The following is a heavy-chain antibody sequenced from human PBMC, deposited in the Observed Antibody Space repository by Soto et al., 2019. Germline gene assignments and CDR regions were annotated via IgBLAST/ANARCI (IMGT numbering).Heavy chain of an antibody. CDR3: ARAVYSSGWDGDY. CDR2: ISSSSSYI. J-gene: IGHJ4*02. D-gene: IGHD6-19*01. V-gene: IGHV3-21*01. CDR1: GFTFSSYS. Sequence: TGGSLRLSCAASGFTFSSYSMNWVRQAPGKGLEWVSSISSSSSYIYYADSVKGRFTISRDNAKNSLYLQMNSLRAEDTAVYYCARAVYSSGWDGDYWGQGTLVTVSS.